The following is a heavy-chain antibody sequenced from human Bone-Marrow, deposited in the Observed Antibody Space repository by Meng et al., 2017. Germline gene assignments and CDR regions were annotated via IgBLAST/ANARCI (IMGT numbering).Heavy chain of an antibody. CDR3: ARDGYSYDPYYYYYGMDV. D-gene: IGHD5-18*01. J-gene: IGHJ6*02. V-gene: IGHV3-30*01. CDR2: ISYDGSNK. CDR1: GFTFSSYA. Sequence: GGSLRLSCAASGFTFSSYAMHWVRQAPGKGLEGVAVISYDGSNKYYADSVKGRFTISRDNSKNTLYLQMNSLRAEDTAVYYCARDGYSYDPYYYYYGMDVWGQGTTVTVSS.